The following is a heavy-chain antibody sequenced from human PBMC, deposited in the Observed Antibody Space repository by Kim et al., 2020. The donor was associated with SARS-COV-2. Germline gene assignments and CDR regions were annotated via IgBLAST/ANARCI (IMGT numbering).Heavy chain of an antibody. CDR3: ARGLRLYSNGYGMDV. V-gene: IGHV3-74*01. CDR2: INSDGSST. CDR1: GFTFSSYW. Sequence: GWSLRLSCADSGFTFSSYWMHWVRQAPGQGLVWVSRINSDGSSTSYADSVKGRFTISRDNAKNTLYLQMNSLRAEDKAVYYCARGLRLYSNGYGMDVWGQGTTVTVSS. D-gene: IGHD6-25*01. J-gene: IGHJ6*02.